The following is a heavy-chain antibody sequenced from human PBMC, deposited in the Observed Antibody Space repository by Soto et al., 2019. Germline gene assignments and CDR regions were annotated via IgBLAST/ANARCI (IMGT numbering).Heavy chain of an antibody. D-gene: IGHD1-1*01. CDR1: GFTFSSYG. Sequence: GGSLRLSCAASGFTFSSYGMHWVRQAPGKGLEWVAVIWYDGSNKYYADSVKGRFTISRDNSKNTLYLQMNSLRAEDTAVYYCARSDNEDYYYGMDVWGQGTTVTVSS. J-gene: IGHJ6*02. CDR3: ARSDNEDYYYGMDV. V-gene: IGHV3-33*01. CDR2: IWYDGSNK.